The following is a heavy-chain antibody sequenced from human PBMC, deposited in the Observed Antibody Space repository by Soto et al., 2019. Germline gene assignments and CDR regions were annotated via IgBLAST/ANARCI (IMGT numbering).Heavy chain of an antibody. CDR3: ARCGPYAEGLR. V-gene: IGHV4-59*01. J-gene: IGHJ4*02. CDR2: IYYTGST. D-gene: IGHD2-21*01. CDR1: GDSINNYY. Sequence: SETLSLTCTVSGDSINNYYWSWIRQPPGKRLEWIAFIYYTGSTGYDPALQSRASISVDTSRNQFSLSLSSVTPADTAVYYCARCGPYAEGLRWGQGXLVTVYS.